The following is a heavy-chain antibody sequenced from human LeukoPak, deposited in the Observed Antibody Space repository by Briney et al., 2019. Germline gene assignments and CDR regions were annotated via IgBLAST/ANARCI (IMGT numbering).Heavy chain of an antibody. CDR1: GYTFTGYY. CDR2: INPNSGGT. D-gene: IGHD1-26*01. CDR3: ARAGDSGNLA. J-gene: IGHJ5*02. Sequence: VASVKVSCKASGYTFTGYYMHWVRQAPGQGLEWMGWINPNSGGTNYAQDFHGRVTMTRDTSISTAHMELSRLRSDDTAVYYCARAGDSGNLAWGQGTLVTVSS. V-gene: IGHV1-2*02.